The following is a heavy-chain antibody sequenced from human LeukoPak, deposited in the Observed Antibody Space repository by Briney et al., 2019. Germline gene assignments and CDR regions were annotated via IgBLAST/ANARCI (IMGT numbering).Heavy chain of an antibody. J-gene: IGHJ6*02. D-gene: IGHD6-19*01. CDR2: ITSSGGST. CDR1: GFTFSSYA. V-gene: IGHV3-23*01. CDR3: AKREYSSGSYGMDV. Sequence: GGSLRLSCAASGFTFSSYAVSWVRQAPGKGLEWVSTITSSGGSTYYADSVKGRFTISRDNFKDTLYLQMNSLRAEDTAVYYCAKREYSSGSYGMDVWGQGTTVTVSS.